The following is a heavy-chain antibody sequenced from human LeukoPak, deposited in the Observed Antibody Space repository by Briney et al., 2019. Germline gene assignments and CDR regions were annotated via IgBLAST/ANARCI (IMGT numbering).Heavy chain of an antibody. CDR1: GYLFSNYA. V-gene: IGHV3-23*01. D-gene: IGHD3-22*01. CDR3: ARGGGGSGYQVY. J-gene: IGHJ4*02. CDR2: ISGSGDST. Sequence: QTGGSVRLFCAATGYLFSNYAMNWVRQAPGKGLEGVSIISGSGDSTHYADSVKGRFTIPRDNSKDTLSLQMNSLRAEDTAVYYCARGGGGSGYQVYWGQGTLVTVSS.